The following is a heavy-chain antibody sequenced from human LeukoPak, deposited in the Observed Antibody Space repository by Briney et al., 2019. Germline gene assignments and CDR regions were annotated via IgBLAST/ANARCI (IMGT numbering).Heavy chain of an antibody. V-gene: IGHV3-23*01. CDR1: GFTFSSYD. D-gene: IGHD1-26*01. CDR2: VSGSGGST. Sequence: GGSLRLSCAASGFTFSSYDMSWVRQAPGKGLEWVSAVSGSGGSTYYADSVKGRFTISRDNSKSTLFLQLNSLRAEDTAVYYCAKDSHSGTYFDSWGRGTLVTVSS. CDR3: AKDSHSGTYFDS. J-gene: IGHJ4*02.